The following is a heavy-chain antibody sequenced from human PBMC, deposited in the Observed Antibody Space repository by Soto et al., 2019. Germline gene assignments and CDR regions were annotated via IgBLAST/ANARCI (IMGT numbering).Heavy chain of an antibody. CDR1: GVTFSPIW. V-gene: IGHV3-15*07. Sequence: EVQLVESGGALVQPGGSLRLSCVVSGVTFSPIWMNWVRQAPGKGLEWVGRIKSRANGGTADYAAPVKGRFSISRDNSESTLYLQMDGLRSEDTAVYYCTADTYTSSRQAFEFWGQGTLVTVTS. CDR2: IKSRANGGTA. CDR3: TADTYTSSRQAFEF. D-gene: IGHD6-6*01. J-gene: IGHJ4*02.